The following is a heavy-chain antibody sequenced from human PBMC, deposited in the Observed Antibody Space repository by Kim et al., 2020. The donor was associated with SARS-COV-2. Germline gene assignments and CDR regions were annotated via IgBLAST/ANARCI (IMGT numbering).Heavy chain of an antibody. D-gene: IGHD2-2*01. CDR2: INHSGST. V-gene: IGHV4-34*01. Sequence: SETLSFPCAVYGGSFSGYYWSWIRQPPGKGLEWIGEINHSGSTNYNPSLKSRVTISVDTSKNQFSLKLSSVTAADTAVYYCARGRPSARKGYCSSTSCYGPRAFDIWGQGTMVTVSS. CDR3: ARGRPSARKGYCSSTSCYGPRAFDI. J-gene: IGHJ3*02. CDR1: GGSFSGYY.